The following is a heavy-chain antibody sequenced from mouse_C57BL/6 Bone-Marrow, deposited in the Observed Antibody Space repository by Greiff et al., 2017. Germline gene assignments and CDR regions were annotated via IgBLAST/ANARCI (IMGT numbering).Heavy chain of an antibody. J-gene: IGHJ3*01. CDR1: GFTFSSYG. V-gene: IGHV5-6*01. CDR3: ARHAAY. Sequence: EVQRVESGGDLVKPGGSLKLSCAASGFTFSSYGMSWVRQTPDKRLEWVATISSGGSYTYYPDSVKGRFTISRDNAKNTLYLQMSSLKSEDTAMYYCARHAAYWGQGTLVTVSA. CDR2: ISSGGSYT.